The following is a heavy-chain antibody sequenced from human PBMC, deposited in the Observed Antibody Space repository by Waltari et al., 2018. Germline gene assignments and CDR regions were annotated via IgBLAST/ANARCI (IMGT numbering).Heavy chain of an antibody. J-gene: IGHJ4*02. CDR3: APYGRRQASDY. Sequence: EVQLVESGGGLVQPGGSLRLSCAASGFTFSSYSMNWVRQAPGKGREWVSYIRSSSSTIYYADSVKGRFTISRDNAKNSLYLQMNSLRAEDTAVYYCAPYGRRQASDYWGQGTLVTGSS. CDR1: GFTFSSYS. CDR2: IRSSSSTI. D-gene: IGHD4-17*01. V-gene: IGHV3-48*04.